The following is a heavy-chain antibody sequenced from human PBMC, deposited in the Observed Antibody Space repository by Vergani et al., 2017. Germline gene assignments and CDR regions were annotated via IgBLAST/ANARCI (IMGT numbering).Heavy chain of an antibody. V-gene: IGHV3-23*01. CDR1: GFTFSSYA. CDR2: ISGSGGST. CDR3: AKGFVTAMVRGDAFDM. D-gene: IGHD3-10*01. Sequence: EVQLLESGGGLVQPGGSLRLSCAASGFTFSSYAMSWVRQAPGKGLEWVSAISGSGGSTYYADSVKGRFTISRDNSKNTLYLQMNSLGAEDTSVYYCAKGFVTAMVRGDAFDMGAKGQWSPSLQ. J-gene: IGHJ3*02.